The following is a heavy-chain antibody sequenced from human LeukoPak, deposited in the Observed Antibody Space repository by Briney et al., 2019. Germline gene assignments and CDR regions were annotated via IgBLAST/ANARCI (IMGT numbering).Heavy chain of an antibody. D-gene: IGHD1-26*01. CDR1: GYTFTGYY. Sequence: AASVKVSCKASGYTFTGYYMHWVRQAPGQGHKWMGWISPNSGGRNYAQKFQGRDTMTRDTSISTAYMELSRLRSDDTAVYYCARGIVGATSWFDPWGQGTLVTVSS. CDR2: ISPNSGGR. CDR3: ARGIVGATSWFDP. J-gene: IGHJ5*02. V-gene: IGHV1-2*02.